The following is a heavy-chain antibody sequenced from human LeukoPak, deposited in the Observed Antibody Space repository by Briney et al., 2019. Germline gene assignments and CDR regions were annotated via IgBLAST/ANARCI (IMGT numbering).Heavy chain of an antibody. CDR2: IYYSGST. J-gene: IGHJ4*02. CDR3: ARHPPYGSRNWGAYYFDS. V-gene: IGHV4-39*01. Sequence: AETLSLTCNVSGGAISSTAYYWGWIRQPPGKGLEWIGSIYYSGSTYYNPSLKSRVTISVDTSHNQFSLKLNSVTAADTALYYCARHPPYGSRNWGAYYFDSWGQGTLVTVSS. CDR1: GGAISSTAYY. D-gene: IGHD3-10*01.